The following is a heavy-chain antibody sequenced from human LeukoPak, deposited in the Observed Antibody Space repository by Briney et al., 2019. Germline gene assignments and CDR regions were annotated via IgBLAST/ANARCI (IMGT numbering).Heavy chain of an antibody. Sequence: PSETLSLTCTVSGDSISSYYWSWIRQSPGKGLEWIGYLYYTGSTNYNPSLKSRVTISVDTSKNQFSLKLSSVTAAGTAVYYCARLDTAIVEWYFDLWGRGTLVTVSS. V-gene: IGHV4-59*01. J-gene: IGHJ2*01. D-gene: IGHD5-18*01. CDR3: ARLDTAIVEWYFDL. CDR1: GDSISSYY. CDR2: LYYTGST.